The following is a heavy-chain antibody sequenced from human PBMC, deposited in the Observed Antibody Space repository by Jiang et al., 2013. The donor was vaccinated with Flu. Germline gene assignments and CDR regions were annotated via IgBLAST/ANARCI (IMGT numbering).Heavy chain of an antibody. CDR3: ARGTGAYGYAFDY. Sequence: TLSLTCAVSVGSISSGFYSWSWIRQPPGKGLEWVGYIYHSGSTYYNPSLKSRVTISVDRSKNQFSLKLSSVTAADTAVYYCARGTGAYGYAFDYWGQGTLVTVSS. CDR1: VGSISSGFYS. J-gene: IGHJ4*02. CDR2: IYHSGST. V-gene: IGHV4-30-2*01. D-gene: IGHD5-18*01.